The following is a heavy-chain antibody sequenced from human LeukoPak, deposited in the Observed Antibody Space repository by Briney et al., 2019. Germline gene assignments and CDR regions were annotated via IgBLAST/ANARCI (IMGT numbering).Heavy chain of an antibody. CDR1: GFTFNAYT. CDR2: ISSGRDYV. Sequence: GGSLRLSCGASGFTFNAYTMHWVRQVPGKGLEWVSSISSGRDYVFYADSVKGRFTIFRDNANQSLDLEMSSLRGEDTAIYYCARGLVGAAFDYWGRGTLVTVSS. J-gene: IGHJ4*02. D-gene: IGHD1-26*01. CDR3: ARGLVGAAFDY. V-gene: IGHV3-21*01.